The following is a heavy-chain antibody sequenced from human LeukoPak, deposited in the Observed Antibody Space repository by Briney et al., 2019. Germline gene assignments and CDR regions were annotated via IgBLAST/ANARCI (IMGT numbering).Heavy chain of an antibody. J-gene: IGHJ6*02. Sequence: SVKVSCKASGSTFSSYAISWVRQAPGQGLELMGGIIPIFGTANFAQKFQGRVTITAHESTSTAYIELSSLRSEDTAVYYCARERVAHYMDVWGQGTTVTVSS. V-gene: IGHV1-69*13. D-gene: IGHD3-3*01. CDR1: GSTFSSYA. CDR3: ARERVAHYMDV. CDR2: IIPIFGTA.